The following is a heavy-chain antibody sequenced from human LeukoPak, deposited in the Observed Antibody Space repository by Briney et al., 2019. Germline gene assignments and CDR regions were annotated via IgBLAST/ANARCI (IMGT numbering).Heavy chain of an antibody. V-gene: IGHV4-34*01. CDR2: INHSGST. D-gene: IGHD3-3*01. CDR1: GGSFSGYY. Sequence: SETLSLTCAVYGGSFSGYYWSWIRQPPGKGLEWIGEINHSGSTNYNPSLKSRVTILVDTSKNQFSLKLSSVTAADTAVYYCARVKHITIFGVVITDWYFDLWGRGTLVTVSS. J-gene: IGHJ2*01. CDR3: ARVKHITIFGVVITDWYFDL.